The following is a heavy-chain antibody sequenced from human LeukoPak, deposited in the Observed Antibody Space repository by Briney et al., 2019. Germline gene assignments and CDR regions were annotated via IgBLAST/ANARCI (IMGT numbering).Heavy chain of an antibody. V-gene: IGHV3-30*02. CDR3: AVDSSGLVDY. CDR2: IRYDGSNK. Sequence: GGSLRLSCAASGFTFSSYAMSWVRQAPGKGLEWVAFIRYDGSNKYYADSVKGRFTISRDNSKNTLYLQMNSLRAEDTAVYYCAVDSSGLVDYWGQGTLVTVSS. CDR1: GFTFSSYA. J-gene: IGHJ4*02. D-gene: IGHD6-19*01.